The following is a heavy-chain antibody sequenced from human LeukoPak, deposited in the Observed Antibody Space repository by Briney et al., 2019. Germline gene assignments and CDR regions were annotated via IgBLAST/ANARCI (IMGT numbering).Heavy chain of an antibody. V-gene: IGHV1-2*02. Sequence: ASVKVSCKASGYTFTGYYMHWVRQAPGQGLEWMGWINPNSGGTNYAQKFQGRVTMTRDTSISTAYMELSRLRSDDTAVYYCARDLVRGVIGPYWYFDLWGRGTLVTVSS. J-gene: IGHJ2*01. CDR1: GYTFTGYY. CDR2: INPNSGGT. D-gene: IGHD3-10*01. CDR3: ARDLVRGVIGPYWYFDL.